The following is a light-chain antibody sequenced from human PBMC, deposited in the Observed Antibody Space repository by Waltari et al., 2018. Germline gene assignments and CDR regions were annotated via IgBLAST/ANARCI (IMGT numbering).Light chain of an antibody. CDR2: RNT. J-gene: IGLJ2*01. V-gene: IGLV1-47*01. CDR1: SSNIGSHY. Sequence: QPVLTQPPSASGTPGQRGTISCSGSSSNIGSHYVYWYQHVPGAATKLLIYRNTQRPSGVPDRFSGSKSGTSASLAISGLRSEDEADYFCASWDDSLSGPVFGGGTKLTVL. CDR3: ASWDDSLSGPV.